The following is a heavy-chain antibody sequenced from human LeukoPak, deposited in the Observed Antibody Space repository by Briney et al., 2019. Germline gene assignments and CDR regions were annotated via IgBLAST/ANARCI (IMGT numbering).Heavy chain of an antibody. J-gene: IGHJ6*03. V-gene: IGHV3-15*01. CDR1: GFTFSNAW. CDR2: IKSKTDGGTT. D-gene: IGHD3-3*01. CDR3: TTAIGYYDFWSGYYTNYYYYYMDV. Sequence: GGSLRLSCAASGFTFSNAWMSWVRQAPGKGLEWVGRIKSKTDGGTTDYAAPVKGRFTISRDDSKSTLYLQMNSLKTEDTAVYYCTTAIGYYDFWSGYYTNYYYYYMDVWGKGTTVTVSS.